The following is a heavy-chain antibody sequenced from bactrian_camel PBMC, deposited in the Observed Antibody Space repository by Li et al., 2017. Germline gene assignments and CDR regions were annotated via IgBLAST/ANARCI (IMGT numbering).Heavy chain of an antibody. CDR3: RLVPFWTPASRSRGCSVDSKMGY. V-gene: IGHV3S55*01. D-gene: IGHD3*01. CDR2: IVFGGST. Sequence: HVQLVESGGGSVETGGSLKLSCTTSGAPFDDGDMGWYRQAPGIECKLISTIVFGGSTFYSDSVKGRFTISKDSAKSVLYLQMDSLKPEDTGMYYCRLVPFWTPASRSRGCSVDSKMGYWGQGTQVTVS. J-gene: IGHJ4*01. CDR1: GAPFDDGD.